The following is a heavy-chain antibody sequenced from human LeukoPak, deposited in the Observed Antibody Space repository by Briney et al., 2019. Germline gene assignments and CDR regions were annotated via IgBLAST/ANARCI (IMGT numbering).Heavy chain of an antibody. CDR3: VGGGTSVAGMDV. V-gene: IGHV6-1*01. Sequence: SQTLSLTCVISGDSVSSNSAAWNWIRQSPSRGLEWLGRTYYRSEWFHDYAESVKSRMIINPDTSKNQFSLQLDSVTPEDTAIYYCVGGGTSVAGMDVWGQGTTVTVSS. CDR2: TYYRSEWFH. J-gene: IGHJ6*02. CDR1: GDSVSSNSAA. D-gene: IGHD1-1*01.